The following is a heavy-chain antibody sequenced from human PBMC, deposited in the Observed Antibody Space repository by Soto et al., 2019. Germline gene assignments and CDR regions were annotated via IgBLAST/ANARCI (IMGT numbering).Heavy chain of an antibody. CDR3: ARGPSATVRGVFTA. CDR2: IDHGGST. CDR1: GGAFSGYS. Sequence: QVPLQQWGAGLLKPSETLSLTCAVYGGAFSGYSWTWIRQPPGKGPEWIGEIDHGGSTTYNPSLKSRVTISVDTSKNQFSLKLSSVTAADTAVYYRARGPSATVRGVFTAWGQGTLVTVSS. J-gene: IGHJ5*02. D-gene: IGHD3-10*01. V-gene: IGHV4-34*01.